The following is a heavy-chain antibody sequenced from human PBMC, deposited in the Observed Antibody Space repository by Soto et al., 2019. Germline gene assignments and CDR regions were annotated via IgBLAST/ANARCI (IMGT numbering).Heavy chain of an antibody. CDR2: IGRNSGAL. V-gene: IGHV3-9*01. Sequence: EVQLVESGGGLVQPGRTLRLSCAASGFTFDGVAMHWVRQVPGRGLEWVSSIGRNSGALAYADSVKGRVSISRDDARKTVYLQMSSLRPEDTALYFCAKGQRMIVRASVDNWGQGTLVSVSS. J-gene: IGHJ4*02. CDR3: AKGQRMIVRASVDN. D-gene: IGHD2-21*01. CDR1: GFTFDGVA.